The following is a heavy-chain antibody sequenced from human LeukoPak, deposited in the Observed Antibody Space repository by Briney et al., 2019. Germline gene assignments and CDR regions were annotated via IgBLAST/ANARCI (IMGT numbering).Heavy chain of an antibody. CDR1: GFTFSSYE. V-gene: IGHV3-9*01. CDR3: ARGSQYYYYYYMDV. CDR2: ISWNSGSI. J-gene: IGHJ6*03. Sequence: PGGSLRLSCAASGFTFSSYEMNWVRQAPGKGLEWVSGISWNSGSIGYADSVKGRFTISRDNSKNTLYLQMNSLRAEDTAVYYCARGSQYYYYYYMDVWGKGTTVTISS.